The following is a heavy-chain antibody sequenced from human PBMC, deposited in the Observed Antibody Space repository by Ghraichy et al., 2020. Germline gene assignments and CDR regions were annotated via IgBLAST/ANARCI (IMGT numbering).Heavy chain of an antibody. CDR2: TSGSGGGT. J-gene: IGHJ4*02. Sequence: GESLNISCAASGFTFSSYAMSWVRQAPGKGLEWVSATSGSGGGTYYADSVKGRFTISRDSSKNTLYLQMNSLRAEDTAVYYCATTSTVTTKRSTACFDYWRQGSLVTVSS. D-gene: IGHD4-17*01. CDR1: GFTFSSYA. V-gene: IGHV3-23*01. CDR3: ATTSTVTTKRSTACFDY.